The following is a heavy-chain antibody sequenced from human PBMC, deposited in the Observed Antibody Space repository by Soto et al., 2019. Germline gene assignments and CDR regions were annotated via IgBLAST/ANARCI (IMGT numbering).Heavy chain of an antibody. J-gene: IGHJ4*02. D-gene: IGHD3-22*01. V-gene: IGHV4-39*01. Sequence: SETLSLTCSVSGGSISSTSYYWGWIRQPPGKGLEWIGSIYYSGSIYHNPSLKSRVSTSVDTSKNQFSLKLNSVTAADTALYYCARLLYDRSGYYYFDYWGRGTLVTVSS. CDR1: GGSISSTSYY. CDR2: IYYSGSI. CDR3: ARLLYDRSGYYYFDY.